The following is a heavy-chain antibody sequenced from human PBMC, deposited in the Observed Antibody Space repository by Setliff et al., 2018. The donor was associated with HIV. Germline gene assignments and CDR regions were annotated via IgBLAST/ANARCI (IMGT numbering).Heavy chain of an antibody. D-gene: IGHD6-13*01. CDR2: SNYHGSDI. J-gene: IGHJ4*02. V-gene: IGHV3-74*01. CDR1: GFTFSNHG. CDR3: ARGASSSWYYFDY. Sequence: GGSLRLSCVGSGFTFSNHGMQWVRQAPGKGLVWVSRSNYHGSDISYADSVKGRFTISRDNSKNTLNLQLNSLRAEDTAVYYCARGASSSWYYFDYWGQGALVTVSS.